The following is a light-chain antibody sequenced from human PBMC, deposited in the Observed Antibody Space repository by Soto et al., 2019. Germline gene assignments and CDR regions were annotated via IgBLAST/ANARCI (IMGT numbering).Light chain of an antibody. CDR2: DAS. CDR3: QQYGNSPRIT. Sequence: EIVLTQSPGTLSLSPGERATLSCRASQSVSRNYLAWYQQKPGQAPRLLIYDASIRATGIPDRFSGSGSGTDFTLTISRLEPEDFAVYYCQQYGNSPRITFGPGTKVDIK. CDR1: QSVSRNY. J-gene: IGKJ3*01. V-gene: IGKV3-20*01.